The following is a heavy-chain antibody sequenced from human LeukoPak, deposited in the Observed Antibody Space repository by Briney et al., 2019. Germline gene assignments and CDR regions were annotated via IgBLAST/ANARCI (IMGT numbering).Heavy chain of an antibody. J-gene: IGHJ4*02. CDR1: GGSFSGYY. CDR3: ARGYYYDSSGYYLDY. V-gene: IGHV4-34*01. D-gene: IGHD3-22*01. Sequence: SETLSLTCAVYGGSFSGYYWSWIRQPPGKGLECIGEINHSGSTNYNPSLKSRVTISLETCKNQFALKLSSLTAAETAVYYCARGYYYDSSGYYLDYWGQGTLVTVSS. CDR2: INHSGST.